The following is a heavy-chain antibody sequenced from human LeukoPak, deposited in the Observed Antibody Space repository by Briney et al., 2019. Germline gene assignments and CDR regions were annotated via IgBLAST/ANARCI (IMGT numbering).Heavy chain of an antibody. CDR1: GVSFSGYY. D-gene: IGHD3-10*01. J-gene: IGHJ4*02. V-gene: IGHV4-34*01. CDR3: ARGHYGSGSYYQARYYFDY. Sequence: SETLSLTCAVYGVSFSGYYWSWIRRPPGKGLEWIGEINHSGSTNYNPSLKSRVTISVDTSKNQFSLKLSSVTAADTAVYYCARGHYGSGSYYQARYYFDYWGQGTLVTVSS. CDR2: INHSGST.